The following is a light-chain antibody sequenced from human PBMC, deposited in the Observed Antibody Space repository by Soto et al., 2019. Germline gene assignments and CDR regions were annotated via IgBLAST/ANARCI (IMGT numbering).Light chain of an antibody. V-gene: IGKV3-11*01. J-gene: IGKJ3*01. Sequence: EIVLTQSPATLSLSPGERATLSCRASQSVSSYLAWYQQKPGQAPRLLIYVASNRATGIPARFSGSGSGTDFTLTISSLEPEDFAVYYCQQRSNFTFGPGTKVDIK. CDR3: QQRSNFT. CDR2: VAS. CDR1: QSVSSY.